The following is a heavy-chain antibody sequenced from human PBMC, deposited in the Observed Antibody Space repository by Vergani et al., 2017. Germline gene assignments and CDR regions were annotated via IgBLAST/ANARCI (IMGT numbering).Heavy chain of an antibody. D-gene: IGHD2-15*01. CDR2: INSESKES. Sequence: EVQLVESGGGPVKPGGSLSLSCVVSGFTVSTYSMNCVRQAPGKGLEWVSSINSESKESNYAASVRGRLTISIDNAKNSVSLQMNSLRAEDTGVYCCAKGKKLVVVSAWNFYGMDFWGQGTTVTVSS. J-gene: IGHJ6*02. CDR1: GFTVSTYS. CDR3: AKGKKLVVVSAWNFYGMDF. V-gene: IGHV3-21*02.